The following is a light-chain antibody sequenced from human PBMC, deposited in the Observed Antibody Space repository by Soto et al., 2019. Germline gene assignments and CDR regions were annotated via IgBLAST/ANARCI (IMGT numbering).Light chain of an antibody. CDR3: QQYGSSPWP. Sequence: EIVLTQSPGTLSLSPGERATLSCRASQSVSTSYLAWYQQKPGQAPRLLIYGASSRPTGIPDRFSGSGSGTDFTLTISRLEPEDFAVYYCQQYGSSPWPFGQGTKVEIK. V-gene: IGKV3-20*01. CDR1: QSVSTSY. CDR2: GAS. J-gene: IGKJ1*01.